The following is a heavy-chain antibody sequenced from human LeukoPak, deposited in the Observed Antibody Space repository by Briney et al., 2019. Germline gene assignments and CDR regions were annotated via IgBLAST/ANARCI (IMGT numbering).Heavy chain of an antibody. D-gene: IGHD3-10*01. CDR1: GGSISSSSYY. CDR2: IYYSGST. J-gene: IGHJ6*03. V-gene: IGHV4-39*07. CDR3: ARVLYGSGAPYYYYMDV. Sequence: SETLSLTCTVSGGSISSSSYYWGWIRQPPGKGLEWLGSIYYSGSTYYNPSLKSRATISVDTSKNQFSLKLSSVTAADTAVYYCARVLYGSGAPYYYYMDVWGKGTTVTVSS.